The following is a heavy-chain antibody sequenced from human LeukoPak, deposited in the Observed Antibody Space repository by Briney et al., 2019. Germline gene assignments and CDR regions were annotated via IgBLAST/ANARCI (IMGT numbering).Heavy chain of an antibody. CDR1: GLTFSSCA. CDR2: ISGTGVTT. V-gene: IGHV3-23*01. CDR3: ATHYDTSGYYYFDF. Sequence: GGSLRLSCAASGLTFSSCALTWVRQAPGKGLEWVSTISGTGVTTFYADSVRGRFTISRDNSKNTLSLQMSSLRAEYTAVYYCATHYDTSGYYYFDFWGQGTLVTVSS. D-gene: IGHD3-22*01. J-gene: IGHJ4*02.